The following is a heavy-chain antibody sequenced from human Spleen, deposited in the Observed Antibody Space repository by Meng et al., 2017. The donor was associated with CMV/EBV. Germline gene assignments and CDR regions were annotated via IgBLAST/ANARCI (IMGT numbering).Heavy chain of an antibody. CDR3: AKALDFFPNYYYYGMDV. V-gene: IGHV3-30*02. J-gene: IGHJ6*02. CDR2: IRYDGSNQ. CDR1: GFTFSSNG. Sequence: GESLKISCAASGFTFSSNGMHWVRQAPGKGLEWVAFIRYDGSNQYYPDSVKGRFTISRDNPKNTLYLQMNSLRAEDTAVYYCAKALDFFPNYYYYGMDVWGQGTTVTVSS. D-gene: IGHD3-3*01.